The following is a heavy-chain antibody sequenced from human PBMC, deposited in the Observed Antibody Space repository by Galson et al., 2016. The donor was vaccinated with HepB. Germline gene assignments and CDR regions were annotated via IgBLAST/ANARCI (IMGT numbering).Heavy chain of an antibody. Sequence: SVKVSCKASGYTFTTYGISWVRQAPGQGLEWMGWIRAYNGNTNYEQKLQGRVTMTTDTSTSTAYMELRSLRSDDTAVYYCARDPRKIRYQLLEIYYYYYAMDVWGQGTTVTVSS. CDR3: ARDPRKIRYQLLEIYYYYYAMDV. CDR2: IRAYNGNT. V-gene: IGHV1-18*01. D-gene: IGHD2-2*01. CDR1: GYTFTTYG. J-gene: IGHJ6*02.